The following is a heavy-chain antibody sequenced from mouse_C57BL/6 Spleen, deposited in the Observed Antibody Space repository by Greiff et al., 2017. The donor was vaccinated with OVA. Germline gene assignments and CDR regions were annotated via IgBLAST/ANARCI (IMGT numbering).Heavy chain of an antibody. Sequence: VQLQQSGPELVKPGASVKISCKASGYSFTGYYMNWVKQSPEKSLEWIGEINPSTGGTTYNQKFKAKATLTVDKSSSTAYMQLKSLTSEDSAVYYCARDYSNYPYYAMDYWGQGTSVTVSS. V-gene: IGHV1-42*01. D-gene: IGHD2-5*01. CDR1: GYSFTGYY. CDR3: ARDYSNYPYYAMDY. J-gene: IGHJ4*01. CDR2: INPSTGGT.